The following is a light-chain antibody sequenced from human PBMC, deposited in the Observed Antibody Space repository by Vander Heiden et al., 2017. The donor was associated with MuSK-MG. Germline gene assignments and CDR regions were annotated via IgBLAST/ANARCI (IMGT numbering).Light chain of an antibody. CDR3: QHRSNWPLT. CDR1: QTISTY. Sequence: EIVLTQSPATLSLSPGETATLSCRASQTISTYLAWYQQKPGQAPRLLIYDASPRATDIPARFSGSGSGADFTLTISSLEPEDFAFYYCQHRSNWPLTFGGGTKVEIK. J-gene: IGKJ4*01. V-gene: IGKV3-11*01. CDR2: DAS.